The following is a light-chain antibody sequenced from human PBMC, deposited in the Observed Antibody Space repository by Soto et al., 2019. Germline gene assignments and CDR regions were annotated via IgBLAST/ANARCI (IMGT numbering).Light chain of an antibody. CDR1: QNIWNK. CDR2: DAS. CDR3: QHYNDWPLT. V-gene: IGKV3-15*01. Sequence: EIVMMQSPATLSVSPGERVTLSCRASQNIWNKLAWYQQKPGQTPRLLIFDASARATGVPARFSGSGSQTEFTLTISSLQSEDCAVYDCQHYNDWPLTFGGGTKVEIK. J-gene: IGKJ4*01.